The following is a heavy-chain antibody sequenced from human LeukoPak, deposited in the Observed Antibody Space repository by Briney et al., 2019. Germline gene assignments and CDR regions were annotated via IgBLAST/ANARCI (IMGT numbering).Heavy chain of an antibody. CDR3: ARVRRGSWSGGGAFAFEI. CDR2: ISYSGST. CDR1: GGSFSGYY. D-gene: IGHD3-10*01. V-gene: IGHV4-59*08. J-gene: IGHJ3*02. Sequence: SETLSLTCAVYGGSFSGYYWSWIRQPPGKGLEWIGYISYSGSTNYNPSLKSRVTISVDTSKNQFSLKLSSVTAADTAVYYCARVRRGSWSGGGAFAFEIWGQGTKVTVSS.